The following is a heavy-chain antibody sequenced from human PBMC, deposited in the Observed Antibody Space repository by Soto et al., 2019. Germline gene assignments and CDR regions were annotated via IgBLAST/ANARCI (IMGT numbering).Heavy chain of an antibody. D-gene: IGHD2-21*01. J-gene: IGHJ4*02. CDR3: ARESRSERDFGAKL. CDR1: GDTFSSYT. Sequence: QVQLVHSGAEVKKPGSSVKVSCRASGDTFSSYTISWVRQAPGQGLEWMGRILPILDITNYAQKFLGRVTITADKSTSTAYMDLSSVRSDDTAVYDCARESRSERDFGAKLWGQGTLVTVSS. V-gene: IGHV1-69*04. CDR2: ILPILDIT.